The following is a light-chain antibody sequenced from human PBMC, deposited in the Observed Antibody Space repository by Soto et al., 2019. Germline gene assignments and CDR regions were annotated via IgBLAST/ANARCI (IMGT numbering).Light chain of an antibody. CDR3: QQRSNWIA. Sequence: EIVLTQSPATLSLSPGERATLSCRASQSVSSYLAWYQQKPGQAPRLLIYDASSRATGIPARFSGSGSGTDFTLAISSLEPEDLAVYYCQQRSNWIAFGQGTRLEI. CDR2: DAS. J-gene: IGKJ5*01. V-gene: IGKV3-11*01. CDR1: QSVSSY.